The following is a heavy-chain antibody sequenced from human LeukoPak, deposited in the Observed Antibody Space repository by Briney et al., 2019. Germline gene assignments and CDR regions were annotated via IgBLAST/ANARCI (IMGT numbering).Heavy chain of an antibody. Sequence: PSETLSLTCSVSGGSISSSSYYWGWIRQPSGKGLEWIGGIYYSGSTYDNPSLKSRVTISVDTSKNQFSLKLSSVTAADTAVYYCARRRYRYFDQWGQGTLVTVSS. V-gene: IGHV4-39*01. CDR1: GGSISSSSYY. CDR2: IYYSGST. J-gene: IGHJ4*02. CDR3: ARRRYRYFDQ. D-gene: IGHD3-9*01.